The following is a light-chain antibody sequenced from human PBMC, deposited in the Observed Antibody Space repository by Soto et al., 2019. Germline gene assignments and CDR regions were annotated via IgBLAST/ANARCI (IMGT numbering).Light chain of an antibody. CDR3: ETWYSNTHKV. Sequence: QSVLTQSSSASASLGSSVKLTCILSSGHSTYIIAWHQQQPGKAPRFLMTLDRSGSYNRGSGVPDRFSGSSSGADRYLTISNLQFEDEGDYYCETWYSNTHKVFGGGSKLTVL. V-gene: IGLV4-60*02. J-gene: IGLJ3*02. CDR2: LDRSGSY. CDR1: SGHSTYI.